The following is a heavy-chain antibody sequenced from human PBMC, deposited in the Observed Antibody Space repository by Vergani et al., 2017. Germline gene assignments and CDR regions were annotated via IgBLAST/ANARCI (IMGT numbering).Heavy chain of an antibody. CDR3: AKANPRNSGYDYLYYYHAMDV. D-gene: IGHD5-12*01. V-gene: IGHV3-23*01. CDR2: ISGSGGRT. J-gene: IGHJ6*02. CDR1: GFTFNHYA. Sequence: EVQLLESGGDLVQPGGSLRLSCAASGFTFNHYAMNWVRQAPGKGLEWVSGISGSGGRTYYAGSVKGRFTNSRDSSKNTLYLQMNSLSAGDTAVYYCAKANPRNSGYDYLYYYHAMDVWSQGTTVTVSS.